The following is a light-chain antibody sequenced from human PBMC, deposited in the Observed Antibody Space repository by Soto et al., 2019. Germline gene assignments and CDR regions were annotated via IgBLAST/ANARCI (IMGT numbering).Light chain of an antibody. CDR3: QQYGSSPLT. V-gene: IGKV3-20*01. CDR2: GAS. Sequence: IVLTQSTGTLSLSPGERATLSCRASQSVSSSYLAWYQQKPGQSPRLLIYGASSRATGIPDRFSGSGSGTDFTLTISRLEPEDFAVYYCQQYGSSPLTFGGGGMVDIK. J-gene: IGKJ4*01. CDR1: QSVSSSY.